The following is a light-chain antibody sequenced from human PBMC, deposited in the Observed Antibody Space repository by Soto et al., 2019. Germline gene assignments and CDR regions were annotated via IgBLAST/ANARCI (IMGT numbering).Light chain of an antibody. CDR1: QYVGTR. Sequence: EIVLTQSRATLSSSPGETATLSCRASQYVGTRLAWNQHKPGQAPRLLIYYMSKRGTGIPARFSGSGSGTDFTHPISNLATEDFGVDYRHQRQRSPRTVGQGTKV. CDR3: HQRQRSPRT. J-gene: IGKJ1*01. V-gene: IGKV3-11*01. CDR2: YMS.